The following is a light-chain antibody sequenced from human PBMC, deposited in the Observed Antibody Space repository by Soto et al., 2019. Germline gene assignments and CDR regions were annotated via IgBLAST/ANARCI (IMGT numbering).Light chain of an antibody. Sequence: EVVLTQSPATLSLSPGERATLSCRAGESVGKYVAWYQQKPGQAPRLLIYEVSNRATGIPPRFSGSGSGTDFTLSISSVEHEDFAVSYCQQRSNWPPTWTFGQGTKVDIK. CDR3: QQRSNWPPTWT. V-gene: IGKV3-11*01. CDR1: ESVGKY. CDR2: EVS. J-gene: IGKJ1*01.